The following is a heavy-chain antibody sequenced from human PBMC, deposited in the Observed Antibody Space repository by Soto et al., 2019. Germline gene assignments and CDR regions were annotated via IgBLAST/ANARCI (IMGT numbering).Heavy chain of an antibody. CDR1: GGTFSSYT. V-gene: IGHV1-69*04. D-gene: IGHD6-6*01. CDR2: IIPILGIA. J-gene: IGHJ6*03. Sequence: VASVKVSCKASGGTFSSYTISWVRQAPGQGLERMGRIIPILGIANYAQKFQGRVTITRDKSTSTAYMELSSLRSEDTAVYYCARDRPSIAVRHYYYMDVWGKGTTVTVSS. CDR3: ARDRPSIAVRHYYYMDV.